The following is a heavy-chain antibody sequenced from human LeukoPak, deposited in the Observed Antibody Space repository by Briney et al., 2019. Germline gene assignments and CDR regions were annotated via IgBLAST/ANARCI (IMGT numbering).Heavy chain of an antibody. CDR3: AREKGVEMATMDFDY. CDR1: GYTFTSYY. Sequence: ASVKVSCKASGYTFTSYYMHWVRQAPGQGLEWMGIINPSGGSTSYAQKFQGRVTMTRDTSTSTVYIELSSLRSEDTAVYYCAREKGVEMATMDFDYWGQGTLVTVSS. V-gene: IGHV1-46*01. D-gene: IGHD5-24*01. J-gene: IGHJ4*02. CDR2: INPSGGST.